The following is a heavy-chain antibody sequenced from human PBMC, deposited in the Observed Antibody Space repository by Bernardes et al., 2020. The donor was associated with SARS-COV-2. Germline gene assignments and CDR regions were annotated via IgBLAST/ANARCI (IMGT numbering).Heavy chain of an antibody. CDR3: ARGYCSSTSCYGYFDL. D-gene: IGHD2-2*01. V-gene: IGHV1-2*04. CDR1: GYTFTGYY. J-gene: IGHJ2*01. Sequence: ASVKVSCKASGYTFTGYYMHWVRQAPGQGLEWMGWINPNSGGTNYAQKFQGWVTMTRDTSISTAYMELSRLRSDDTAVYYCARGYCSSTSCYGYFDLWGRGTLVTVSS. CDR2: INPNSGGT.